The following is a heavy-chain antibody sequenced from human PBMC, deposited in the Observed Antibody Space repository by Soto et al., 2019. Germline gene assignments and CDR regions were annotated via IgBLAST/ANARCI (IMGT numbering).Heavy chain of an antibody. D-gene: IGHD2-21*01. J-gene: IGHJ6*02. CDR1: GFSFTRYG. CDR2: ISDDGRNL. CDR3: GKTYSPFAAPQYFVVDV. V-gene: IGHV3-30*18. Sequence: PGGSLRLPCAASGFSFTRYGMHWVRQAPGKGQEWGAVISDDGRNLHYGDSVRGRFTISRDNSQRTLYLQMNSLKPEDTAVYYWGKTYSPFAAPQYFVVDVWGQGTTVTAS.